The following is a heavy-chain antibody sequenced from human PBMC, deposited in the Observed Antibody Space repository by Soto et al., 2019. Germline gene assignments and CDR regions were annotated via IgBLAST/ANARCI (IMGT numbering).Heavy chain of an antibody. CDR2: MYESGST. V-gene: IGHV4-30-4*02. D-gene: IGHD3-3*01. CDR1: GGSISNGDYY. Sequence: SDTLSLTCTDSGGSISNGDYYWSGIRQSPGMGLEWIGYMYESGSTYYNPSLRSRVTISVDTSKNQFSLSLTSVSATDTAVYYCDSESSGITIVGVVTDWGQGTMVTVAS. J-gene: IGHJ3*01. CDR3: DSESSGITIVGVVTD.